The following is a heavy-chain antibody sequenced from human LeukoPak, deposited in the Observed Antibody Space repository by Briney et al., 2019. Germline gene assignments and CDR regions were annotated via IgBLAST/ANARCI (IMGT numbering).Heavy chain of an antibody. Sequence: SETLSLTCTVSGGSISSSNFYWSWIRQPPGKGLEWIAYIYYSGSTNYNPSLKSRVTISVDTSKDQFSLKLSSVTAADTAVYYCATYHFRGDTSHYFDYWGQGIPVTVSS. CDR1: GGSISSSNFY. D-gene: IGHD3-10*02. V-gene: IGHV4-61*01. CDR2: IYYSGST. CDR3: ATYHFRGDTSHYFDY. J-gene: IGHJ4*02.